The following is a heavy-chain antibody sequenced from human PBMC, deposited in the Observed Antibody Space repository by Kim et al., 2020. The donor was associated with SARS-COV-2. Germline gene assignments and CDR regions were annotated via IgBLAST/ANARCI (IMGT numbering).Heavy chain of an antibody. D-gene: IGHD5-12*01. V-gene: IGHV3-23*01. CDR1: GFTFSSYA. CDR2: ISGSGAST. CDR3: AKGGLVATIDY. Sequence: GGSLRLSCAASGFTFSSYAMSWVRQAPGKGLEWVSSISGSGASTYYADSVKGRFTISRDNSKNTLYLQMNSLRAEDTAVYYCAKGGLVATIDYWGQGTLVTVSS. J-gene: IGHJ4*02.